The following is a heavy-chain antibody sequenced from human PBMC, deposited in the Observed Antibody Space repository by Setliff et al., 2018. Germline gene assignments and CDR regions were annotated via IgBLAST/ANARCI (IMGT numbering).Heavy chain of an antibody. J-gene: IGHJ3*02. D-gene: IGHD1-26*01. V-gene: IGHV1-2*04. CDR2: INPNSGGT. CDR1: GYTFTGYY. Sequence: ASVKVSCKASGYTFTGYYMHWVRQAPGQGLEWMGWINPNSGGTNYAQKFQGWVTMTRDTSISTAYMELSRLRSDDTAVYYCATNLNSGSLTPDAFDIWGQGTMVTV. CDR3: ATNLNSGSLTPDAFDI.